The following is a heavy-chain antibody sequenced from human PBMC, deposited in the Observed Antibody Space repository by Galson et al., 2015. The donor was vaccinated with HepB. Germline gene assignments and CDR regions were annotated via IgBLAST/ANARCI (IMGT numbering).Heavy chain of an antibody. V-gene: IGHV1-18*01. J-gene: IGHJ6*03. CDR2: ISAYNGNT. Sequence: SVKVSCKASGYTFTSYGTSWVRQAPGQGLEWMGWISAYNGNTNYAQKLQGRVTMTTDTSTSTAYMELRSLRSDDTAVYYCAREGNDGALYYYYYYMDVWGKGTTVTVSS. CDR1: GYTFTSYG. CDR3: AREGNDGALYYYYYYMDV. D-gene: IGHD1-1*01.